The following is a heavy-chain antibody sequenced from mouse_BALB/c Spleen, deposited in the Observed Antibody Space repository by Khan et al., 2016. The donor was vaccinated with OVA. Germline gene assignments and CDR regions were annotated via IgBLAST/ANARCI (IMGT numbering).Heavy chain of an antibody. V-gene: IGHV1-5*01. CDR2: IYPGNSDT. Sequence: VQLKQSGTVLARPGASVKMSCKASDYIFTNYWMHWVKQRPGQGLEWIGGIYPGNSDTSYNQKFKDKAKVTAVTSATTAYMELSSLTKEDSAVYYCTRAGYGAFVYWGQGTLVTVSA. CDR3: TRAGYGAFVY. D-gene: IGHD1-1*01. CDR1: DYIFTNYW. J-gene: IGHJ3*01.